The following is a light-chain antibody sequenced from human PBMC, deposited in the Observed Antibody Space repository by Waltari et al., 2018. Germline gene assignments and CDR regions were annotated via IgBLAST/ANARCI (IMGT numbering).Light chain of an antibody. J-gene: IGLJ2*01. CDR2: EVT. V-gene: IGLV2-23*02. CDR1: RSDVGNYDL. CDR3: SSYAGNSVL. Sequence: QSALTQPASVSGSPGQSINIPCTGNRSDVGNYDLASCYQHHPGKVPKLMIYEVTNRPSGVSNRFSGSKSGNTASLTISGLQAEDEADYYCSSYAGNSVLFGGGTKLTVL.